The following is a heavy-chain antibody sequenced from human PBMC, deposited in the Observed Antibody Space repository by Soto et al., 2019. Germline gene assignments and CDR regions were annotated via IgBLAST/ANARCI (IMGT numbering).Heavy chain of an antibody. D-gene: IGHD4-17*01. CDR1: GGTFSGPA. J-gene: IGHJ6*02. Sequence: PWVSMRLSWAASGGTFSGPAIHWVRQASGKGLEWVGRIRSRADDYATAYAASVKGRFTISRDDSQNTAYLQMNSLKTEDTAVYYCTRWDSTVTILAYYYGMDVWGRGTTVTVSS. CDR2: IRSRADDYAT. CDR3: TRWDSTVTILAYYYGMDV. V-gene: IGHV3-73*01.